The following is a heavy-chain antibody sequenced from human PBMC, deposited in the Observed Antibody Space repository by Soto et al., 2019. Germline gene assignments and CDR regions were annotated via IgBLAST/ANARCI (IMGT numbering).Heavy chain of an antibody. J-gene: IGHJ6*02. D-gene: IGHD6-13*01. CDR1: GGTFSSYA. Sequence: VKVSCKASGGTFSSYAISWVRQAPGQGLEWMGGIIPIFGTANYAQKFQGRVTITADESTSTAYMELSSLRSEDTAVYYCARVAAAGRYYYYYGMDVWGQGTTVTVSS. V-gene: IGHV1-69*13. CDR2: IIPIFGTA. CDR3: ARVAAAGRYYYYYGMDV.